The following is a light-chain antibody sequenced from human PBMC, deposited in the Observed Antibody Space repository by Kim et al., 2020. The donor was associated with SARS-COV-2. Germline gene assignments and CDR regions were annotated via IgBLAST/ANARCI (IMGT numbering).Light chain of an antibody. V-gene: IGKV1-17*01. CDR3: LQHNSYPFT. CDR1: QGIGNG. Sequence: SSLGDRVPITCRASQGIGNGLAWYQQNPGRAPNLLIYGASSLQSGVPSRFSGSGSGTEFTLTISSVQPDDFATYFCLQHNSYPFTFGQGTRLEIK. CDR2: GAS. J-gene: IGKJ5*01.